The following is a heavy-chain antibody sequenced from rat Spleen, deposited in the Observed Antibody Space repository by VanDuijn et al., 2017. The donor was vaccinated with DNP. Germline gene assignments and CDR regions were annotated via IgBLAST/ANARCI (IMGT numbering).Heavy chain of an antibody. Sequence: QVQLKESGPGLVQPSRTLSLTCTVAGFSLTSYNVHWVRQPPGKGLEWMGVIWKNGATRYNSALKSRLSIYRDTSKSQVFLKMNSLQTEDTAMYFCARYYGYNYYAMDAWGQGTSVTVSS. D-gene: IGHD1-9*01. CDR1: GFSLTSYN. J-gene: IGHJ4*01. CDR3: ARYYGYNYYAMDA. V-gene: IGHV2-41*01. CDR2: IWKNGAT.